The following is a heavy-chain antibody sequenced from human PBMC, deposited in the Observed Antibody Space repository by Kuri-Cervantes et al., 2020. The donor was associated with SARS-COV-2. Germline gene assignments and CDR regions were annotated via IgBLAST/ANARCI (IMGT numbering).Heavy chain of an antibody. J-gene: IGHJ6*02. Sequence: GESLKISCAASGFTFSSYGMHWVRQAPGKGLEWVAFIRYDGSNKYYADSVKGRFTISRDNAKNSLYLQMNSLRAEDTAVYYCAKESHPGQMATMDGGFYYYYYGMDVWGQGTTVTVSS. V-gene: IGHV3-30*02. D-gene: IGHD5-24*01. CDR3: AKESHPGQMATMDGGFYYYYYGMDV. CDR2: IRYDGSNK. CDR1: GFTFSSYG.